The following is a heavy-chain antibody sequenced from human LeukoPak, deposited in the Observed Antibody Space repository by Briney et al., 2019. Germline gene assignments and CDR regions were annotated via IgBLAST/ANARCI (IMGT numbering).Heavy chain of an antibody. CDR3: ARDLSALLITYYFDY. D-gene: IGHD3-16*01. CDR2: VYSGGAT. Sequence: GGSLRLSCAVSGFTFSTNYMTWVRQAPGKGLEWVSDVYSGGATYYADSVKGRFTIYRDISNNIVYLQMNSLKVEDTAVYYCARDLSALLITYYFDYWGQGTLVTVSS. V-gene: IGHV3-53*01. J-gene: IGHJ4*02. CDR1: GFTFSTNY.